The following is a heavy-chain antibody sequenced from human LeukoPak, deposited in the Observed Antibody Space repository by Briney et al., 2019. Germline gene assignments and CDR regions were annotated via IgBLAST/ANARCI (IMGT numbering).Heavy chain of an antibody. CDR2: IWYDGSNK. CDR1: GFTFSSYG. CDR3: ARERDLRYFDWSIRDYFDY. Sequence: GGSLRLSCAASGFTFSSYGMHWVRQAPGKGLEWVAVIWYDGSNKYYADSVKGRFTISRDNSKNTLYLQMNSLRAEDTAVYYCARERDLRYFDWSIRDYFDYWGQGTLVTVSS. D-gene: IGHD3-9*01. V-gene: IGHV3-33*08. J-gene: IGHJ4*02.